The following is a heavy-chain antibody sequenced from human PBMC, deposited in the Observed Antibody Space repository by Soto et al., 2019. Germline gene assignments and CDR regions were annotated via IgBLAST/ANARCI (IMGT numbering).Heavy chain of an antibody. CDR1: GGSISGINW. CDR2: IYHSGST. D-gene: IGHD3-10*01. V-gene: IGHV4-4*02. CDR3: ARFGGGMDV. Sequence: LEILSLTCAVSGGSISGINWWYWVRQPPGKGLEWIGEIYHSGSTHYNPSLKSRVTISVDKSKNQFSLKLSSVTAADTAVYYCARFGGGMDVWGQGTTVTVSS. J-gene: IGHJ6*02.